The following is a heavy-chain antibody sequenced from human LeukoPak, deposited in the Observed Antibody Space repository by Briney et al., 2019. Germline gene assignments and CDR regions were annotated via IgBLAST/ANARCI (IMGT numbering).Heavy chain of an antibody. CDR2: IYSSGST. D-gene: IGHD2-2*01. J-gene: IGHJ4*02. V-gene: IGHV4-4*07. Sequence: PSETLSLTCTASGGSISSYYWSWIRQPAGKGLEWIGRIYSSGSTNYNPSLESRVTMSMDTSKNQFSLKLSSVTAADTAVYYCARDIVVVPAAIDYFDYWGQGTLVTVSS. CDR1: GGSISSYY. CDR3: ARDIVVVPAAIDYFDY.